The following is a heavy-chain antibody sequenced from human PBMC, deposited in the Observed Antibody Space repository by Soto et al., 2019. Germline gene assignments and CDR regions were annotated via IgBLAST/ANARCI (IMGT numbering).Heavy chain of an antibody. CDR3: AKGGRQWLVTSDFNY. CDR1: GFPFSSYD. CDR2: VSHDGRNT. J-gene: IGHJ4*02. V-gene: IGHV3-30*18. Sequence: GGSLRLSCAAAGFPFSSYDIHWVRQNTGKGLEWVAVVSHDGRNTHYADSVKGRFTISRDSSKNTVSLEMTSLRAEDTAVYYCAKGGRQWLVTSDFNYWGQGALVTVPQ. D-gene: IGHD6-19*01.